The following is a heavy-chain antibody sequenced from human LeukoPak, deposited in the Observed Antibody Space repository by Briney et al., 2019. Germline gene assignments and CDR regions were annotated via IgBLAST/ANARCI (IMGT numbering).Heavy chain of an antibody. D-gene: IGHD3-22*01. V-gene: IGHV4-59*12. CDR2: IYYSGST. Sequence: PSETLSLTCTVSGGSISSYYWSWIRQPPGKGLEWIGYIYYSGSTNYNPSLKSRVTISVDTSKNQFSLKLSSVTAADTAVYYCARATINYYDNSGYPTGAFDIWGQGTMVTVSS. J-gene: IGHJ3*02. CDR1: GGSISSYY. CDR3: ARATINYYDNSGYPTGAFDI.